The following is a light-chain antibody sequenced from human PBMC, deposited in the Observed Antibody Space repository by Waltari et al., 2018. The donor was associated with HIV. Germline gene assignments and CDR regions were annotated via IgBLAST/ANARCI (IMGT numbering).Light chain of an antibody. V-gene: IGLV1-44*01. CDR1: ISNIGTNS. Sequence: HSVLTQAPSASGTLGQRVTISCSGSISNIGTNSVSWFQQLPGMSPRLIIFSDSHRPSGVPGRFAASKSGTSASLAIDGLESGDEADYYCAARDDILSGSWVFGGGT. CDR2: SDS. CDR3: AARDDILSGSWV. J-gene: IGLJ3*02.